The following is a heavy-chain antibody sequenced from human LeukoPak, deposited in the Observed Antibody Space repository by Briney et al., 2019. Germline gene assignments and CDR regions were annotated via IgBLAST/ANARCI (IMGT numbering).Heavy chain of an antibody. D-gene: IGHD1-7*01. J-gene: IGHJ4*02. V-gene: IGHV3-23*01. CDR3: AKDLNLRYFDY. CDR1: GFTFSSYG. Sequence: GGTLRLSCAASGFTFSSYGMSWVRQAPGKGLEWVSAISGSGGSTFYADSVKGRFTISRDNSKNTLYLQMNSLRAEDTAVYYCAKDLNLRYFDYWGQGTLVTVSS. CDR2: ISGSGGST.